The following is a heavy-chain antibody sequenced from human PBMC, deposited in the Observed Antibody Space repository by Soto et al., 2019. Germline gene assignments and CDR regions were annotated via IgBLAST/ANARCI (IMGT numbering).Heavy chain of an antibody. CDR3: ARDGPPLYDSGRYYSTDTNWFDP. D-gene: IGHD3-22*01. Sequence: SETLSLTCAVYGGSFSGYYWSWIRQPPGKGLEWIGYIYHSGSTYYNPSLKSRVTISVDRSKNQFSLKLSSVTAEDTAVYYCARDGPPLYDSGRYYSTDTNWFDPWGQGTLVTVSS. V-gene: IGHV4-34*01. J-gene: IGHJ5*02. CDR1: GGSFSGYY. CDR2: IYHSGST.